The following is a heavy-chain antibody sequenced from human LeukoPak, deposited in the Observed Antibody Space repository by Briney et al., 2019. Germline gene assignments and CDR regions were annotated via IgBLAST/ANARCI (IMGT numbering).Heavy chain of an antibody. Sequence: ASVNVSCKASGYTFTSYGISWVRQAPGQGLEWMGWISAYNGNTNYAQKLQGRVTMTTDTSTSTAYMELRSLRSDDTAVYYCAREIRITMVRGVIYFDYWGQGTLVTVSS. CDR1: GYTFTSYG. CDR2: ISAYNGNT. CDR3: AREIRITMVRGVIYFDY. D-gene: IGHD3-10*01. V-gene: IGHV1-18*01. J-gene: IGHJ4*02.